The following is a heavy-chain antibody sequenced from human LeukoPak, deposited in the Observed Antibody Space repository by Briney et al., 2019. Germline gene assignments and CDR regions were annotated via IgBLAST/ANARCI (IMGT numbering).Heavy chain of an antibody. CDR2: IKQDGSEK. D-gene: IGHD3-22*01. V-gene: IGHV3-7*01. CDR3: ARDVYDSSGFSGAFDI. CDR1: GFTFSSYW. J-gene: IGHJ3*02. Sequence: GGSLRLSCAASGFTFSSYWMSWVRQAPGKGLEWVATIKQDGSEKYYMGSVKGRFTISRDNAKSSLYLQMNSLRAEDTAVYYCARDVYDSSGFSGAFDIWGQGTMVTVSS.